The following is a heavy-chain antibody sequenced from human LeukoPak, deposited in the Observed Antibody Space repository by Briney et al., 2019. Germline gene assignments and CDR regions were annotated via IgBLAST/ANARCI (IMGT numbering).Heavy chain of an antibody. D-gene: IGHD2-15*01. CDR2: ISGSGGST. CDR3: AKGKGSSSSSIDW. V-gene: IGHV3-23*01. CDR1: GFAFNTYA. Sequence: GGSLRLSCAASGFAFNTYAMSWVRQAPGKGLEWVSAISGSGGSTYYADSVKGRFTISRDNSKNTLYLQIHSLRAEDTAVYYCAKGKGSSSSSIDWWGQGTLVTVSS. J-gene: IGHJ4*02.